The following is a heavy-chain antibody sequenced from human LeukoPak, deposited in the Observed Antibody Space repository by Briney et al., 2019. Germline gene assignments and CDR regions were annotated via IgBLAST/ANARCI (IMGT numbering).Heavy chain of an antibody. V-gene: IGHV4-34*01. CDR1: AGSFSNYY. Sequence: TSETLSLTCAVYAGSFSNYYWSWIRQPPGKGLEWIGEINDSGTINYNPSLMSRVTISIDKSKNQFSLKLSSVTAADTAVYCCARRWDYGRNYYIDVWGKGATASVSS. D-gene: IGHD4-17*01. CDR3: ARRWDYGRNYYIDV. CDR2: INDSGTI. J-gene: IGHJ6*03.